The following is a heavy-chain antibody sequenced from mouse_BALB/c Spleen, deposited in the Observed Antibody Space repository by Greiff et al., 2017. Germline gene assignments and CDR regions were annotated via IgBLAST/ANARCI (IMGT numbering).Heavy chain of an antibody. Sequence: EVQGVESGGGLVKPGGSLKLSCAASGFTFSSYAMSWVRQTPEKRLEWVASISSGGSTYYPDSVKGRFTISRDNARNILYLQMSSLRSEDTAMYYCASPAGDYYAMDYWGQGTSVTVSS. V-gene: IGHV5-6-5*01. CDR1: GFTFSSYA. CDR2: ISSGGST. CDR3: ASPAGDYYAMDY. J-gene: IGHJ4*01.